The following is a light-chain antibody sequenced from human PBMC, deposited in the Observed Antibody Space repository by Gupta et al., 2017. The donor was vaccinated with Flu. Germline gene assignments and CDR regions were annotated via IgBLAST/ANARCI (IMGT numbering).Light chain of an antibody. CDR2: LGS. CDR1: QSLLHSNGYNY. V-gene: IGKV2-28*01. J-gene: IGKJ3*01. Sequence: DIVMTQSPLSLPVTPGEPASISCRSSQSLLHSNGYNYLDWYLQKPGQSPQLLISLGSIRASGVPDRFSGSGSGTDFTLKIGRVEADDVGVYYCMQSLQVPPTFGPGTKVDIK. CDR3: MQSLQVPPT.